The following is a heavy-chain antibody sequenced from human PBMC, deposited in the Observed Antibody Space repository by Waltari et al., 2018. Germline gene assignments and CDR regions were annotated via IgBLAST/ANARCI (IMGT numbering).Heavy chain of an antibody. V-gene: IGHV3-21*01. CDR3: ARDVLGYYGMDV. D-gene: IGHD2-8*01. Sequence: EVQLVESGGGLVKPGGSLRLSCAASGFTFTSFSINWVRQAPGEGLERVSAMSSSSNNIYYADSVKGRFTIARDNAKYSLYLQMNSLRVEDTAVYHCARDVLGYYGMDVWGQGTTVTVSS. J-gene: IGHJ6*02. CDR1: GFTFTSFS. CDR2: MSSSSNNI.